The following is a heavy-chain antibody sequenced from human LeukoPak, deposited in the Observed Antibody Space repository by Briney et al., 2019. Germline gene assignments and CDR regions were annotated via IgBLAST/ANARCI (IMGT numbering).Heavy chain of an antibody. Sequence: GGSLRLSCAVSGFSVTNNYMSWVRQAPGKGLEWVSVFYVGGATYYADSVKGRFTISRDNAKNSLYLQMNSLRAEDTAVYYCARDSSGSRDYWGQGTLVTVSS. V-gene: IGHV3-53*01. D-gene: IGHD6-19*01. J-gene: IGHJ4*02. CDR1: GFSVTNNY. CDR3: ARDSSGSRDY. CDR2: FYVGGAT.